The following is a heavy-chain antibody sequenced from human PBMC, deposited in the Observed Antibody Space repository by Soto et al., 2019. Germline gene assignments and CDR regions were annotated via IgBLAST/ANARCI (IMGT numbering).Heavy chain of an antibody. CDR1: GGPFSSYT. Sequence: QVQLVQSGAEVKKPGSSVTVSCKASGGPFSSYTISWVRQAPGQGLEWMGRIIPILGIANYAQKFQARVTITADKSTSTGCMELSSLRSEDTAVYYCARVSTYDSGYGMDVWGQGTTVTVSS. D-gene: IGHD3-3*01. CDR3: ARVSTYDSGYGMDV. CDR2: IIPILGIA. V-gene: IGHV1-69*02. J-gene: IGHJ6*02.